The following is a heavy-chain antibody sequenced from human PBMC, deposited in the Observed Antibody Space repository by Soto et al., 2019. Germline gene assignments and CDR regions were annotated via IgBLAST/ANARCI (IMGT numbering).Heavy chain of an antibody. CDR1: GFTFSSYA. D-gene: IGHD3-3*01. Sequence: QVQLVESGGGVVQPGRSLRLSCAASGFTFSSYAMHWVRQAPGKGLEWVAVISYDGSNKYYADSVKGRFTISRDNSKNTLYLQMNSLRAEDTAVYYCAVLEYDFCSGYYYYGMDVWGQGTTVTVSS. CDR2: ISYDGSNK. J-gene: IGHJ6*02. CDR3: AVLEYDFCSGYYYYGMDV. V-gene: IGHV3-30-3*01.